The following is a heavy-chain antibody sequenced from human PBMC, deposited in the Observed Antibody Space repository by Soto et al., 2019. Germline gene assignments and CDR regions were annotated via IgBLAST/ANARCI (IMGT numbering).Heavy chain of an antibody. CDR2: INPNSGGT. D-gene: IGHD3-10*01. CDR1: GYTFTGYY. V-gene: IGHV1-2*04. J-gene: IGHJ6*01. Sequence: ASVKVSCKASGYTFTGYYMHWVRQAPGQGLEWMGWINPNSGGTNYAQKFQGWVTMTRDTSISTAYMELSRLRSDDTAVYYCGPDGGFGRTDYYHYGIELWREATTVTVSS. CDR3: GPDGGFGRTDYYHYGIEL.